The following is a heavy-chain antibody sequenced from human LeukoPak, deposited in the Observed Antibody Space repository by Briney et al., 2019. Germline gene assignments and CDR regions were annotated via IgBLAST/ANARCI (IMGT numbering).Heavy chain of an antibody. Sequence: SETLSLTCTVSGGSISSYYWSWIRQPPGKGLEGIGYIYYSGSTNYNPSLKSRVTISVDTSKNQFSLKLSSVTAADTAVYYCARGDSSYYFDYWGQGTLVTVSS. CDR3: ARGDSSYYFDY. V-gene: IGHV4-59*01. D-gene: IGHD6-6*01. J-gene: IGHJ4*02. CDR1: GGSISSYY. CDR2: IYYSGST.